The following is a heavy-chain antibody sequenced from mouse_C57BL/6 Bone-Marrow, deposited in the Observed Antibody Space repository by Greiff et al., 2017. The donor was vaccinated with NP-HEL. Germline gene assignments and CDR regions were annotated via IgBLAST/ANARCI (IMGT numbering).Heavy chain of an antibody. V-gene: IGHV1-50*01. CDR1: GYTFTSYW. J-gene: IGHJ1*01. Sequence: QVQLQQPGAELVKPGASVKLSCKASGYTFTSYWMQWVKQRPGQGLEWIGEIDPSDSYTNYNQKFKGKATLTVDTSSSTAYMQLSSLTSEDSAVYSGAPLTGTDVRGAGTAVTVSS. CDR2: IDPSDSYT. D-gene: IGHD4-1*01. CDR3: APLTGTDV.